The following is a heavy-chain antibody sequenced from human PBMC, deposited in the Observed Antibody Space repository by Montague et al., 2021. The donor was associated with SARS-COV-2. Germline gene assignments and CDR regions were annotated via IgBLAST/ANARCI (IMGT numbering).Heavy chain of an antibody. D-gene: IGHD6-19*01. V-gene: IGHV6-1*01. CDR2: TYYRSKWYV. CDR1: GDSVSSNSGA. CDR3: ARSKLLRSGYSSGWYGPGWFDP. Sequence: CAISGDSVSSNSGAWNWIRLSPSRGLEWLGRTYYRSKWYVDYAGSVRSRITINPDTSKNQFSLQMSSVTPDDTAVYYCARSKLLRSGYSSGWYGPGWFDPWGQGTPVTGSS. J-gene: IGHJ5*02.